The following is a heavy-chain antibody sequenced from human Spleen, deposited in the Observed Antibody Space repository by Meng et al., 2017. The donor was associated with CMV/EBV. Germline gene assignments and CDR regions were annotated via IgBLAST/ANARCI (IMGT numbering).Heavy chain of an antibody. V-gene: IGHV1-2*02. D-gene: IGHD7-27*01. CDR2: INPNSGGT. CDR1: GYTFTDYY. Sequence: ASVKVSCKASGYTFTDYYIHWVRQAPGQGLEWMGWINPNSGGTNYAQKFQGRVTMTRDTSISTAYMELSRLRSDDTAVYYCARGGRNWGLEYYFDYWGQGTLVTVSS. J-gene: IGHJ4*02. CDR3: ARGGRNWGLEYYFDY.